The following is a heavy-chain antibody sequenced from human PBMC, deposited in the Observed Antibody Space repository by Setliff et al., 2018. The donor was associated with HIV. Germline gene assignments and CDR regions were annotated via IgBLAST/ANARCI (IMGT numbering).Heavy chain of an antibody. CDR3: ARVPGLGWYDP. V-gene: IGHV1-3*04. J-gene: IGHJ5*02. CDR1: GYTFTGSA. CDR2: INTGNGDT. Sequence: ASVKVSCKASGYTFTGSAINWVRQAPGQRLEWIGWINTGNGDTEYSTKFQDRVTITMDTFATTAYMELSRLRPEDTGTYYCARVPGLGWYDPWGQGTLVTVSS.